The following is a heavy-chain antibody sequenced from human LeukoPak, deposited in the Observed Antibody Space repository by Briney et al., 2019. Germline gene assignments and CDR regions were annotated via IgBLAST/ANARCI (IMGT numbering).Heavy chain of an antibody. D-gene: IGHD3-22*01. CDR3: ARHRIYDSSGYPFDY. J-gene: IGHJ4*02. CDR2: IYYSGST. CDR1: GGSISSSGYY. V-gene: IGHV4-39*01. Sequence: SETLSLTCTVSGGSISSSGYYWGWIRQPPGKGLEWIGSIYYSGSTYYNPSLKSRVTISVDTSKNQFSLKLSSVTAADTAVYYCARHRIYDSSGYPFDYWGQGTLVTVSS.